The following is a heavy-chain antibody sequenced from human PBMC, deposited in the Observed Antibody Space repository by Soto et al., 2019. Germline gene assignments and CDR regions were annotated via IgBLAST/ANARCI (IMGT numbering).Heavy chain of an antibody. D-gene: IGHD3-16*01. CDR2: IYYSGST. CDR1: GGSISSSSYY. J-gene: IGHJ4*02. Sequence: QLQLQESGPGLVKPSETLSLTCTVSGGSISSSSYYWGWIRQPPGKGLEWIGSIYYSGSTYYNPSLKSRVPISVDTSNNQFSLRLSSVTAADTAVYYCARLIWVMITFGGVTGYYFDYWGQGTLVTVSS. CDR3: ARLIWVMITFGGVTGYYFDY. V-gene: IGHV4-39*01.